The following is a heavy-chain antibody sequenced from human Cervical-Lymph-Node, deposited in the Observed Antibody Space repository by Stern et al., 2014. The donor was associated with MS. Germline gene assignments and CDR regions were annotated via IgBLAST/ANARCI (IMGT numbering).Heavy chain of an antibody. CDR1: GASISSYY. D-gene: IGHD2-2*03. CDR2: VFPTGTT. Sequence: QVQLQESGPGVVKPSETLSLTCTVSGASISSYYWTWIRQPPGRGLEWLGYVFPTGTTNYNPSLKGRVTISLDTSKNQFSLILRSVTAADTAVYYCARKALSMDHYFDSWGQGALVTVSS. CDR3: ARKALSMDHYFDS. V-gene: IGHV4-59*01. J-gene: IGHJ4*02.